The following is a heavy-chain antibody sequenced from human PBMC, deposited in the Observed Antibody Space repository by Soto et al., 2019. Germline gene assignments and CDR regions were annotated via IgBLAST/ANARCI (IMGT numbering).Heavy chain of an antibody. CDR3: ARVRVVLIAKDAFDI. CDR2: IYPGDSDT. D-gene: IGHD2-21*01. V-gene: IGHV5-51*01. Sequence: GESLKISCKGSGYSFTSYWIGWVRQMPGKGLEWMGIIYPGDSDTRYSPSFQGQVTISADKSISTAYLQWSSLKASDTAMYYCARVRVVLIAKDAFDIWGQAPMVTVSS. CDR1: GYSFTSYW. J-gene: IGHJ3*02.